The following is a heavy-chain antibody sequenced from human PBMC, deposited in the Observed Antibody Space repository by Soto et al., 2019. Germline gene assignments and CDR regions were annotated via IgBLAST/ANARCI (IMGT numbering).Heavy chain of an antibody. V-gene: IGHV1-69*10. J-gene: IGHJ3*02. CDR2: IIPILGIA. CDR3: ASPTRYCSGGSCYDAFDI. Sequence: ASVKVSCKASGGTFSSYAISWVRQAPGQGLEWMGGIIPILGIANYAQKFQGRVTITADKSTSTAYMELSSLRSEDTAVYYCASPTRYCSGGSCYDAFDIWGQGTMVTVSS. CDR1: GGTFSSYA. D-gene: IGHD2-15*01.